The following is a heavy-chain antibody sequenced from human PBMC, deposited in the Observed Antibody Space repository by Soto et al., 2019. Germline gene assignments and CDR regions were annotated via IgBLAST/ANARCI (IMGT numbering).Heavy chain of an antibody. V-gene: IGHV3-7*01. CDR2: INKYGTEK. CDR1: GFSFSDSW. CDR3: ASLGRHG. Sequence: PGGSLRLSCAASGFSFSDSWMDWVRQAPGKGPEWVANINKYGTEKNYVDSVKGRFTISRDNAKNSLYLQMNSLRVEDTAVYYCASLGRHGWGQGTTVTVSS. J-gene: IGHJ6*02. D-gene: IGHD3-16*01.